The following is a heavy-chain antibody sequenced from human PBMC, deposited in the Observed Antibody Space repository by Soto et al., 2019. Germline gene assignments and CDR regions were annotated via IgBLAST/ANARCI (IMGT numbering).Heavy chain of an antibody. V-gene: IGHV2-5*01. CDR1: GFSLTTTGVG. J-gene: IGHJ4*02. CDR3: AHYDSSGYFSHFDS. D-gene: IGHD3-22*01. CDR2: VYWNDER. Sequence: QIALQESGPTVVKPTQTLTLTCTFSGFSLTTTGVGVGWIHHAPGKALEWLAMVYWNDERRYSPSLKSRLTITQDTSKNQVVLTMTYMDTVETATYFCAHYDSSGYFSHFDSWGQGTLVTVSS.